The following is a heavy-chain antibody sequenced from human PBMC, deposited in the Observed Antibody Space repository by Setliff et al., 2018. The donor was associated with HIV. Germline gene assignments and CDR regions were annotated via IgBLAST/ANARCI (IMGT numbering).Heavy chain of an antibody. CDR3: AFRSGFHVGLDA. CDR1: GYTLTELS. Sequence: GASVKVSCKLSGYTLTELSRHWVRQAPGKGLEWMGGFDPEDGETIYAQKFQGRVTMTEDTSTDTAYMELSSLRSEDTAVYYCAFRSGFHVGLDAWGQGTLVTVSS. V-gene: IGHV1-24*01. CDR2: FDPEDGET. J-gene: IGHJ5*02. D-gene: IGHD3-3*01.